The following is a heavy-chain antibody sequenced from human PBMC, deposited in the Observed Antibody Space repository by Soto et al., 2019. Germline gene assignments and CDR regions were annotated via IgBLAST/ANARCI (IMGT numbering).Heavy chain of an antibody. J-gene: IGHJ5*02. CDR1: GGSISSSSYY. CDR2: IYYSGST. V-gene: IGHV4-39*01. CDR3: ARAAREYSGYDDFWFDP. D-gene: IGHD5-12*01. Sequence: PSETLSLTCTVSGGSISSSSYYWGWIRQPPGKGLEWIGSIYYSGSTYYNPSLKSRVTISVDTSKNQFSLKLSSVTAADTAVYYCARAAREYSGYDDFWFDPWGQGTLVTVSS.